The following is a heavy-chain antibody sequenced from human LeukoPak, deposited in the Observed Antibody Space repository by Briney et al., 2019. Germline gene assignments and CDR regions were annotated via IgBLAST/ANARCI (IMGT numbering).Heavy chain of an antibody. D-gene: IGHD3-3*01. J-gene: IGHJ4*02. Sequence: GGSLRLSCVASGLAFSSYSMHWVRQAPGKGLEWVGVISYDGSDEYHTDSVKGRFTISRDNSKNTVYLQMNGLRADDTAVYYCARDFTPEWFDIHWGQGTLVTVS. V-gene: IGHV3-30*04. CDR3: ARDFTPEWFDIH. CDR1: GLAFSSYS. CDR2: ISYDGSDE.